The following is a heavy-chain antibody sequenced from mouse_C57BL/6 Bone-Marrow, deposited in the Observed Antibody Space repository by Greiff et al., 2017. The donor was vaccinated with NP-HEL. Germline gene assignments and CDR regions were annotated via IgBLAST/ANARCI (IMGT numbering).Heavy chain of an antibody. D-gene: IGHD1-1*01. CDR1: GFTFSDYG. J-gene: IGHJ4*01. CDR2: ISSGSSTT. V-gene: IGHV5-17*01. CDR3: SRDLITTVEYAMDD. Sequence: VQLKESGGGLVKPGGSLKLSCAASGFTFSDYGMNWVRQAPEKGLEWVAYISSGSSTTYYADTVKGRFTISRDTAKNTLVLLMTSLRSEDTAMYYCSRDLITTVEYAMDDWGQGTSVTVSS.